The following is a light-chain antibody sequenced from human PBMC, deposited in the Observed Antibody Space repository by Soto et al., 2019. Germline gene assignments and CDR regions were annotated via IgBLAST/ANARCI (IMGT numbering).Light chain of an antibody. CDR1: QNIATY. J-gene: IGKJ4*01. V-gene: IGKV1-39*01. Sequence: DIQMTQSPSSLSASVGDRVTLTCRASQNIATYLNWYQQTPGKAPKLLIYTASTLQSGVPSRFSGSGSGTDFTLTISDLQPDDLGTYYCQQSYVTPLTFGGGTKVDIK. CDR3: QQSYVTPLT. CDR2: TAS.